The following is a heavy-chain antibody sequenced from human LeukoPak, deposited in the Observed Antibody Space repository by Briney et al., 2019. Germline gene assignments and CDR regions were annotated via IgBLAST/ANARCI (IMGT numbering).Heavy chain of an antibody. J-gene: IGHJ4*02. D-gene: IGHD2-2*01. V-gene: IGHV3-30*02. CDR3: AKTGWDIVVVPAPYFDY. Sequence: GGSLRLSCAASGFTFSSYGMHWVRQAPGKGLEWVAFIRYDGSNKYYADSVKGRFTISRDNSKNTLYLQMNSLRAEDTAVYYCAKTGWDIVVVPAPYFDYWGQGTLVTVSS. CDR2: IRYDGSNK. CDR1: GFTFSSYG.